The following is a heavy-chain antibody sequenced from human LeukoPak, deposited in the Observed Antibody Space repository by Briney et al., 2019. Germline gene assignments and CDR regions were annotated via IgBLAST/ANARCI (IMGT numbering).Heavy chain of an antibody. D-gene: IGHD3-16*01. V-gene: IGHV4-34*01. J-gene: IGHJ3*02. CDR1: GGSFSDYY. Sequence: SETLSLTCAVYGGSFSDYYWSWIRQTPGKGLEWIGEINHSGSTKYNPSFKSRVTTSVDTSKNQFSLKLSSVTAADTAVYYCARDGGAFDIWGQGTMVTVSS. CDR3: ARDGGAFDI. CDR2: INHSGST.